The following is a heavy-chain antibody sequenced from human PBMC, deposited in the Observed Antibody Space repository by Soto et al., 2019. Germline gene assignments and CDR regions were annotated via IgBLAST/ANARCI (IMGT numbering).Heavy chain of an antibody. D-gene: IGHD3-22*01. CDR2: ISYDGSNK. V-gene: IGHV3-30-3*01. CDR3: ARDPNSSGYYGTFDY. Sequence: VQLVESGGGLVQPGGSLRLSCAASGFTFSSYAMHWVRQAPGKGLEWVAVISYDGSNKYYADSVKGRFTISRDNSKNTLYLQMNSLRAEDTAVYYCARDPNSSGYYGTFDYWGQGTLVTVSS. J-gene: IGHJ4*02. CDR1: GFTFSSYA.